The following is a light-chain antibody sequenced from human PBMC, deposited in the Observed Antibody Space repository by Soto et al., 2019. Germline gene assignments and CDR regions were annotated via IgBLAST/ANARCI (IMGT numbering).Light chain of an antibody. J-gene: IGLJ1*01. CDR1: ISDVGGYNF. CDR3: SSYTTNTTVV. V-gene: IGLV2-14*03. Sequence: HCPLTQPGSVFGSPGQSITFSCIGTISDVGGYNFVSWYQQHPGKAPKLMIYEVSSRPSGVSDRFSGSKSGNTASLTISGLQPEDEADYYCSSYTTNTTVVFGTGTKVTVL. CDR2: EVS.